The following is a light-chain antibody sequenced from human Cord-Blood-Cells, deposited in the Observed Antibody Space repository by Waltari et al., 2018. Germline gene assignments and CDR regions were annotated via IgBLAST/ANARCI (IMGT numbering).Light chain of an antibody. Sequence: EIVLTQSPATLSLSPGERATLSCRASQSVSSYLAWYQQKPGQAPRLLIYDASNRATGIPARFSGSESGTDFTLTISSLEPEDFAVYYCQQRSNWPQLTFGGGTKVEIK. J-gene: IGKJ4*01. CDR3: QQRSNWPQLT. V-gene: IGKV3-11*01. CDR1: QSVSSY. CDR2: DAS.